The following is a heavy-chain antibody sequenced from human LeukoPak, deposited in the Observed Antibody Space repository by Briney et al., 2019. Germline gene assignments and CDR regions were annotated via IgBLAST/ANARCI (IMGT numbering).Heavy chain of an antibody. J-gene: IGHJ4*02. Sequence: ASVKVSCKASGYTFTSYYMHWVRQAPGQGLEWMGIINPSGGSTSYAQKFQGRVTMTTDTSTSTAYMELRSLRSDDTAVYYCARGAKEYYYDSSGYLPGDYWGQGTLVTVSS. CDR1: GYTFTSYY. CDR3: ARGAKEYYYDSSGYLPGDY. CDR2: INPSGGST. V-gene: IGHV1-46*01. D-gene: IGHD3-22*01.